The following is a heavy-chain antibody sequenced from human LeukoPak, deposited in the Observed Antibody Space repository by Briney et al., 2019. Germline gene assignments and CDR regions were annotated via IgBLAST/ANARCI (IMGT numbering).Heavy chain of an antibody. CDR2: ISSSGSTI. CDR1: GFTFSSYE. V-gene: IGHV3-48*03. Sequence: GGSLRLSCAASGFTFSSYEMNWVRQAPGKGLEWVSYISSSGSTIYYADSVKGRFTISRDNAKNSLYLQVNSLRAEDTAVYYCARDTYDSSGYYRIDPWGQGTLVTVSS. J-gene: IGHJ5*02. CDR3: ARDTYDSSGYYRIDP. D-gene: IGHD3-22*01.